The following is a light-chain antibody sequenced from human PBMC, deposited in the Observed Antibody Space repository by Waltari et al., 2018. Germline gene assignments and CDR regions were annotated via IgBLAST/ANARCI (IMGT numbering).Light chain of an antibody. V-gene: IGLV2-14*01. J-gene: IGLJ2*01. CDR1: NSDVGSYNY. CDR3: SSYAGNDLVI. Sequence: QSALTQPASVSGSPGQSITISCTGTNSDVGSYNYVSWYQQHPGKAPKLMIYEVTNRPSGLSNRFSGARSGNTASLTITERQAEDEADYYCSSYAGNDLVIFGGGTKLTVL. CDR2: EVT.